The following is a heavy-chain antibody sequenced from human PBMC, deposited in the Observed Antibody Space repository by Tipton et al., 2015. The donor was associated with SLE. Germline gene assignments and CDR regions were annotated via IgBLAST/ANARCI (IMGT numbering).Heavy chain of an antibody. Sequence: GSLRLSCAASGFTFSSYGMHWVRQAPGKGLEWVAFIRYDGSDKYYADAVKGRFTISRDNSKNTLDLQMNSLRAEDTAVHYCAKDDTLWGYGYFDYWGQGTLVTVSS. V-gene: IGHV3-30*02. CDR3: AKDDTLWGYGYFDY. D-gene: IGHD4/OR15-4a*01. CDR2: IRYDGSDK. J-gene: IGHJ4*02. CDR1: GFTFSSYG.